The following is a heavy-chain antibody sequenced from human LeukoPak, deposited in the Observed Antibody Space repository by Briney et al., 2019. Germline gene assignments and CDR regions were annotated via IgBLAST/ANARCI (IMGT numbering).Heavy chain of an antibody. CDR3: ARNRRSSTSCYVDY. CDR2: INHNENT. V-gene: IGHV4-34*01. D-gene: IGHD2-2*01. CDR1: GGSISSYY. J-gene: IGHJ4*02. Sequence: SETLSLTCTVSGGSISSYYWSWIRQPPGKGLEWIGEINHNENTNYNPSLKSRVTISVDTSKNQFSLKLSSVTAADTAVYYCARNRRSSTSCYVDYWGQGTLVTVSS.